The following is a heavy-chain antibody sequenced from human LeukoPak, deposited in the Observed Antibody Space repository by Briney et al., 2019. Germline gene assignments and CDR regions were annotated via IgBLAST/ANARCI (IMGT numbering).Heavy chain of an antibody. Sequence: SVKVSCKASGGIFSKSVISWVRQAAGQGLEWMGGIIPMFATANYAQNFQGRLTITADESTNTAQMELSGLRSEDTAVYYCATTVFWGQGTQVTVSS. V-gene: IGHV1-69*13. CDR3: ATTVF. CDR2: IIPMFATA. CDR1: GGIFSKSV. J-gene: IGHJ4*02. D-gene: IGHD4-11*01.